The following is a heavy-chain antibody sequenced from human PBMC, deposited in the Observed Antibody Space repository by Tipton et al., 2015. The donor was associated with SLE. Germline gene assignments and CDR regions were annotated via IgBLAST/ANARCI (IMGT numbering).Heavy chain of an antibody. CDR1: GGSISSYY. CDR3: ARAPQGIFDY. CDR2: IYYSGST. D-gene: IGHD2-15*01. Sequence: TLSLTCTVSGGSISSYYWSWIRQPPGKGLEWIGYIYYSGSTNYNPSLKSRVTISVGTSKNQFSLKLSSVTAADTAVYYCARAPQGIFDYWGQGTLVTVSS. V-gene: IGHV4-59*01. J-gene: IGHJ4*02.